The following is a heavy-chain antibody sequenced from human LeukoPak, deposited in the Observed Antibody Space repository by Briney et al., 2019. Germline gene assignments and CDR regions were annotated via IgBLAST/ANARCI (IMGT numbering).Heavy chain of an antibody. Sequence: ASVKVSCKASGYTFTSNYIHWVRQAPGQRLEWMGWINAGNGNTRYSQKFQGGVTITRDTSASTAYMELSSLRSEDTAVYYCARSILVVPVASHYNYGVDVWGQGTTVTVSS. D-gene: IGHD2-2*01. CDR3: ARSILVVPVASHYNYGVDV. CDR2: INAGNGNT. CDR1: GYTFTSNY. V-gene: IGHV1-3*01. J-gene: IGHJ6*02.